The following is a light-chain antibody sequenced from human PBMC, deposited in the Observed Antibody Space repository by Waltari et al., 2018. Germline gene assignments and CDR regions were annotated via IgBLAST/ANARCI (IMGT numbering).Light chain of an antibody. J-gene: IGLJ1*01. CDR3: LLFYNGAYV. CDR2: IID. V-gene: IGLV7-43*01. CDR1: TGVVTSGYF. Sequence: QTVVTQEPSLTVSPGGTVTLTCASSTGVVTSGYFPPWFQQKPGQPPRSLIYIIDNKHAGTPARCSGSLIGGKAALTLSGVQPEDEADYYCLLFYNGAYVFGSGTKVTVL.